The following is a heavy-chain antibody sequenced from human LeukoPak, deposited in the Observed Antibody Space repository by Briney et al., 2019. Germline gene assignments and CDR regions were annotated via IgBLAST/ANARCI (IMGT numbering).Heavy chain of an antibody. CDR1: GGSFSGYY. J-gene: IGHJ4*02. Sequence: SETLSLTCAVYGGSFSGYYWSWIRQPPGKGLEWIGEINHSGSTNYNPSLKSRVTISVDTSKNQFPLKLSSVTAADTAVYYCARRRGYGDYKDWGQGTLVTVSS. D-gene: IGHD4-17*01. CDR2: INHSGST. CDR3: ARRRGYGDYKD. V-gene: IGHV4-34*01.